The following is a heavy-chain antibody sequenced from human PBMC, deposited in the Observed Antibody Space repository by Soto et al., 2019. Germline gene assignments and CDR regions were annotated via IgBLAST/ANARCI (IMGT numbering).Heavy chain of an antibody. CDR2: IIPIFGTA. CDR3: ARVAGRYSSSWYRGNYYGMDV. J-gene: IGHJ6*02. D-gene: IGHD6-13*01. V-gene: IGHV1-69*13. CDR1: GGTFSSYA. Sequence: SVKVSCKASGGTFSSYAISWVRQAPGQGLEWMGGIIPIFGTANYAQKFQGRVTITADESTSTAYMELSSLRSEDTAVYYCARVAGRYSSSWYRGNYYGMDVWGQGTTVTAP.